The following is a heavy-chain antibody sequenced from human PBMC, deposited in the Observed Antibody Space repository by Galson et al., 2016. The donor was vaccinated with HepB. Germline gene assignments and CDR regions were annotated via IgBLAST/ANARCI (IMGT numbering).Heavy chain of an antibody. J-gene: IGHJ4*02. CDR3: ARESRDGYEKIDY. V-gene: IGHV3-33*01. Sequence: SLRLSCAASGFTFRSYAMHWVRQAPGKGLEWVAVIWYDGSNKYYVESVKGRFTVSRDNSKNTLYLQMSSLRAEDTAVYYCARESRDGYEKIDYWGQGALVTVSS. D-gene: IGHD5-24*01. CDR1: GFTFRSYA. CDR2: IWYDGSNK.